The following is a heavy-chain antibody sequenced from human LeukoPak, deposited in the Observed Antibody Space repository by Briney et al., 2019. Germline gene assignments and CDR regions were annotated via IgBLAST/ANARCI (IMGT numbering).Heavy chain of an antibody. CDR2: ISVFGAGT. V-gene: IGHV3-23*01. J-gene: IGHJ4*02. CDR3: AKGRYFDVGPDY. Sequence: GGSLRLSCAASGFTFSSYAMTWVRQAPGKGLQWVSVISVFGAGTYYADSVKGRFTISRDNSKSTLYLQMDSLRAEDTALYYCAKGRYFDVGPDYWGQGTLVTVYS. D-gene: IGHD3-9*01. CDR1: GFTFSSYA.